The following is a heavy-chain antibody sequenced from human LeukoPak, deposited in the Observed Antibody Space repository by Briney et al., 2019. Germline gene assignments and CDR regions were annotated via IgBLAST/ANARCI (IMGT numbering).Heavy chain of an antibody. CDR3: AREATWGQWYFDH. D-gene: IGHD6-19*01. V-gene: IGHV3-30*03. J-gene: IGHJ4*02. CDR1: GFSFSNHG. Sequence: GGSLRLSCVASGFSFSNHGMHWVRQAPGKGLEWVSVIASDGGAKFYADSVKGRFTSSRDNPKNMFFLQMNLLTVEDTAIYYCAREATWGQWYFDHWGQGTPVTVSS. CDR2: IASDGGAK.